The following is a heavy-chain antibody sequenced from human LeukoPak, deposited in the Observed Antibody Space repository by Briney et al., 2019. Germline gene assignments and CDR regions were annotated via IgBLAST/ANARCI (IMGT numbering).Heavy chain of an antibody. CDR1: GFTFSTYG. D-gene: IGHD6-19*01. CDR3: AKLPQAGGDYYYIDV. V-gene: IGHV3-23*01. CDR2: LSGNGDYT. Sequence: PGGSLRLSCAASGFTFSTYGMSWVRQAPGKGLEWVSALSGNGDYTYYADSVKGRFTISRDNSKTTLFLQMNSLRAEDTALYYCAKLPQAGGDYYYIDVWGKGTTVTVSS. J-gene: IGHJ6*03.